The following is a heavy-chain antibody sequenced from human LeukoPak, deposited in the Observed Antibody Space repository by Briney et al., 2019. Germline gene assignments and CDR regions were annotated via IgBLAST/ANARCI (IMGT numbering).Heavy chain of an antibody. CDR3: AKTKGYSYGYYFDY. V-gene: IGHV3-30*18. D-gene: IGHD5-18*01. CDR1: GFTFSSYA. CDR2: MSYDGFNK. Sequence: GGSLRLSCAASGFTFSSYAMHWVRQSLGKGLEGVAVMSYDGFNKYYADSVKGRFTISRDNSKNTLYLQMNSLRAEDTAVYYCAKTKGYSYGYYFDYWGQGTLVTVSS. J-gene: IGHJ4*02.